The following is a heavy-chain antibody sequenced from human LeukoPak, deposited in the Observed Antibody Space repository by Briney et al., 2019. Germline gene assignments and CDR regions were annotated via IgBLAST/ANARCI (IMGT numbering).Heavy chain of an antibody. D-gene: IGHD3-22*01. CDR3: AVMHRYYDGSGYWVQ. V-gene: IGHV3-23*01. Sequence: PGGSLRLSCAASGFTFGSYAMSWVRQAPGKGLEWVSGISTSGGTTSYAESVKGRFTVSGDNPRNTLYMEMNSLRDEDTAVYYCAVMHRYYDGSGYWVQWGQGTLVTVSS. J-gene: IGHJ4*02. CDR1: GFTFGSYA. CDR2: ISTSGGTT.